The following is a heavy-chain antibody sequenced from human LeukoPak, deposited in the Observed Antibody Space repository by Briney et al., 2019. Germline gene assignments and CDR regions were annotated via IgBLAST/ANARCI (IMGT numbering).Heavy chain of an antibody. V-gene: IGHV4-59*01. CDR3: AREGRQDYVSFDY. J-gene: IGHJ4*02. CDR2: INYSGNT. D-gene: IGHD4-17*01. Sequence: PSETLSLTCTVSGGSISDYYWSWIRQPPGKGLEWIGYINYSGNTNYNPSLKSRVTISVDTSKNQFSLRLTSVTAADTAVFYCAREGRQDYVSFDYWGQGSLVTVSS. CDR1: GGSISDYY.